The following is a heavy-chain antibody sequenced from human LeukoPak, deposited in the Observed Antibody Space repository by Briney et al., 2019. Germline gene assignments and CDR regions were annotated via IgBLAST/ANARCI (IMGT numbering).Heavy chain of an antibody. CDR2: ISSSSSYI. J-gene: IGHJ4*02. V-gene: IGHV3-21*01. Sequence: GGSLRLSCAASGFTFSSYSMNWVRQAPGKGLEWVSSISSSSSYIYYADLVKGRFTISRDNAKNSLYLQMNSLRAEDTAVYYCARGRIAAAITFDYWGQGTLVTVSS. CDR3: ARGRIAAAITFDY. D-gene: IGHD6-13*01. CDR1: GFTFSSYS.